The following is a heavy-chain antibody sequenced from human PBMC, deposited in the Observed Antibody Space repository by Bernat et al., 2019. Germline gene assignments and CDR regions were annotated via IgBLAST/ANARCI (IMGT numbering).Heavy chain of an antibody. V-gene: IGHV3-23*04. D-gene: IGHD3-9*01. CDR1: GFTFSSNA. J-gene: IGHJ3*02. CDR2: ISGSGGST. CDR3: AKDLGGFDWLLSLDAFDI. Sequence: EVQLVESGGGLVQPGGSLRLSCAASGFTFSSNAMSWVRQAPGKGLEWVSAISGSGGSTYYADSVMGWFTISSDNSTNALYLQMNSLRAEDTAVYYCAKDLGGFDWLLSLDAFDIWGQGTMVTVSS.